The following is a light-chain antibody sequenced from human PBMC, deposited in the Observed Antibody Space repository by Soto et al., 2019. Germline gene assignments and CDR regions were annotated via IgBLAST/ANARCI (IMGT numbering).Light chain of an antibody. Sequence: DLVMTQSPDSLAVSLGERATINCKSSQSVLYSSNNKNYLAWYQQKPGQPPKLLIYWASTRESGVPDRFSGSRSGTEFTLTIRNLQAEDVAVYYWQQYYITPPTTFGGGTKVEIK. J-gene: IGKJ4*01. V-gene: IGKV4-1*01. CDR1: QSVLYSSNNKNY. CDR3: QQYYITPPTT. CDR2: WAS.